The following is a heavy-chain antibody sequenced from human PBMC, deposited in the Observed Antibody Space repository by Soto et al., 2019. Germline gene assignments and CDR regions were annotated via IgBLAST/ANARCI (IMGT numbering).Heavy chain of an antibody. V-gene: IGHV4-4*07. D-gene: IGHD3-22*01. CDR1: GGSISFYY. CDR3: AGVRRGGTRPHYDDSSGYYNPFDR. Sequence: QVQLQESGPGLVKPSETLSLTCTVSGGSISFYYWSWIRQPAGKGLEWIGRVYSSGNTNYNPSLKSRLTMSVDTSINQFCLKLRSVTASDTAMYYCAGVRRGGTRPHYDDSSGYYNPFDRWGQGTLVTVSS. CDR2: VYSSGNT. J-gene: IGHJ4*02.